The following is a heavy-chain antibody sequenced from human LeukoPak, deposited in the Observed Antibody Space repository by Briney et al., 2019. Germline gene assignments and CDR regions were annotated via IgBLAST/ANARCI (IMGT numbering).Heavy chain of an antibody. CDR3: ARTFDALGYYFDY. CDR1: GYSFTGYY. J-gene: IGHJ4*02. D-gene: IGHD3-16*01. CDR2: INPYSGGT. Sequence: GASVKVSCKASGYSFTGYYMHWVRQAPGQGLEWMGWINPYSGGTNYAQKFQGRVTMTRDTSISTAYMELSRLRSDDTAVYYCARTFDALGYYFDYWGQGTLVTVSS. V-gene: IGHV1-2*02.